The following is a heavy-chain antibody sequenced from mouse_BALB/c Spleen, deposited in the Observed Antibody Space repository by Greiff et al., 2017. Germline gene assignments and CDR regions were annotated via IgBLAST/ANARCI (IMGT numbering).Heavy chain of an antibody. J-gene: IGHJ1*01. Sequence: EVKLVESGPGLVKPSQSLSLTCTVTGYSITSDYAWNWIRQFPGNKLEWMGYISYSGSTSYNPSLKSRISITRDTSKNQFFLQLNSVTTEDTATYYCARYPHYYGSSWYFDVWGAGTTVTVSS. CDR2: ISYSGST. D-gene: IGHD1-1*01. V-gene: IGHV3-2*02. CDR1: GYSITSDYA. CDR3: ARYPHYYGSSWYFDV.